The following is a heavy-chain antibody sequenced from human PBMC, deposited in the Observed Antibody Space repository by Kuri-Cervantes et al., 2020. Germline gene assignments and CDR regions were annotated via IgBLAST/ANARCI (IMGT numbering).Heavy chain of an antibody. V-gene: IGHV3-7*02. CDR3: ARGGDGPNWNYAGFDP. CDR2: IKHDGTEK. CDR1: GFTFTNYW. Sequence: GGSLRLSCAASGFTFTNYWMNWVRRAPGKGLEWVANIKHDGTEKYYVDSVKGRFTISRDNAKNSLYLQMNSLRAGDTAVYYCARGGDGPNWNYAGFDPWGQGTLVTVSS. D-gene: IGHD1-7*01. J-gene: IGHJ5*02.